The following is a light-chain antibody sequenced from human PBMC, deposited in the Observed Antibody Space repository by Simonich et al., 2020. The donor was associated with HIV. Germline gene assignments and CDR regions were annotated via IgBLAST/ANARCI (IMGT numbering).Light chain of an antibody. Sequence: IQLTQSPSFLSASVGDRVTITCRASPGISSYLAWYQQKPGKAPKLLIYAATTLQRGVPSRFSGSGSGTEFTLTISSLQPEDFATYYCQHLNSFPLTFGPGTKVDIK. V-gene: IGKV1-9*01. CDR1: PGISSY. CDR3: QHLNSFPLT. J-gene: IGKJ3*01. CDR2: AAT.